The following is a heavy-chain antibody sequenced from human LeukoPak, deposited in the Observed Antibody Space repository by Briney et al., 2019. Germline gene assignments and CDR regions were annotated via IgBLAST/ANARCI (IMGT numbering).Heavy chain of an antibody. V-gene: IGHV4-34*01. D-gene: IGHD6-13*01. CDR1: GGFFNGFY. Sequence: SEALSPTCPVYGGFFNGFYWGWIRQPPGEGVGWNGEINHSGSTNYNPSLKSRVTISVDTSKNQFSLKLSSVTAADTAVYYCARSLQIIAAGYNWFDPWGQGTLVTVSS. CDR2: INHSGST. J-gene: IGHJ5*02. CDR3: ARSLQIIAAGYNWFDP.